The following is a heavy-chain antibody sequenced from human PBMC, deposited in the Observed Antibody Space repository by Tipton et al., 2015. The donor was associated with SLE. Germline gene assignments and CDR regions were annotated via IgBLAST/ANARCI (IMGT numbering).Heavy chain of an antibody. Sequence: QLVQSGAEVKKPGASVKVSCKASGYTFTSYDINWVRQATGQGLEWMGWMNPNSGNTGYAQKFQGRVTMTRNTSVSTAYMELSSLRSEDTAVYYCARDLLNYYDSSGYSPFDYWGQGTLVTVSS. V-gene: IGHV1-8*02. CDR3: ARDLLNYYDSSGYSPFDY. J-gene: IGHJ4*02. D-gene: IGHD3-22*01. CDR2: MNPNSGNT. CDR1: GYTFTSYD.